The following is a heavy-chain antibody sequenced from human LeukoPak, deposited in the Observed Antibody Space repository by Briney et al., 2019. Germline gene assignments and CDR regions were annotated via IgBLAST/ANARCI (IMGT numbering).Heavy chain of an antibody. Sequence: ASVKVSCKASGYTFTSNYMHWVRQAPGQGLEWMGVIAPSSGTTSYAQKFQGRVTMTRDTSTSTLYMELRSLTSEDTAVYYCARSSGSSAVPFDYWGQGTLVTVSS. CDR3: ARSSGSSAVPFDY. CDR1: GYTFTSNY. V-gene: IGHV1-46*01. CDR2: IAPSSGTT. J-gene: IGHJ4*02. D-gene: IGHD3-10*01.